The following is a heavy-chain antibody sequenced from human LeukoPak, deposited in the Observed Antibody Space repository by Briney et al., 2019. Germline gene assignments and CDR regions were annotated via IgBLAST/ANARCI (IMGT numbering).Heavy chain of an antibody. Sequence: ASVKVSCKASGYTFTSYGISWVRQAPGQGLEWMGWIGAYNGNTNYAQKLQGRVTMTTDTSTSTAYMELRSLRSDDTAVYYCARAGGTMVRGVSDYWGQGTLVTVSS. V-gene: IGHV1-18*04. J-gene: IGHJ4*02. CDR1: GYTFTSYG. CDR2: IGAYNGNT. D-gene: IGHD3-10*01. CDR3: ARAGGTMVRGVSDY.